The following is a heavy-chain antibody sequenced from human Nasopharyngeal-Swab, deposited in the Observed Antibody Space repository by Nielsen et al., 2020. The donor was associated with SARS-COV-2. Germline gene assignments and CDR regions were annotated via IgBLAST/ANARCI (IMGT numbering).Heavy chain of an antibody. Sequence: GESLKISCAASGFTFSNYGMHWVRQAPGKGLEWVAVIWYDGANKFYADSVKGRFTISRDNSKNTLYLQRNSLRDEDTAMYYCHLSSGYDGYINYWGQGTLVTVSS. J-gene: IGHJ4*02. V-gene: IGHV3-33*01. D-gene: IGHD3-22*01. CDR3: HLSSGYDGYINY. CDR2: IWYDGANK. CDR1: GFTFSNYG.